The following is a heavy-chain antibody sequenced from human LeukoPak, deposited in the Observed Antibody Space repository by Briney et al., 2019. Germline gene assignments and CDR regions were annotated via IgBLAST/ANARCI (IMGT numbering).Heavy chain of an antibody. D-gene: IGHD5-18*01. CDR2: IKPDGGEK. V-gene: IGHV3-7*04. J-gene: IGHJ4*02. Sequence: PGGSLRLSCAASGFTFSTYWMTWFRQATGKGLEWVANIKPDGGEKYYVDSVRGRFTVSRNNAENSLYLQMNILRAEDTAVYYCARITWIQLWHDFDYWGQGALVTVSS. CDR3: ARITWIQLWHDFDY. CDR1: GFTFSTYW.